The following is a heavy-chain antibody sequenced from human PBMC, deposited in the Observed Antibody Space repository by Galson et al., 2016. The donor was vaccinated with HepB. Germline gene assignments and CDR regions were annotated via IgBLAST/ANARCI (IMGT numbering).Heavy chain of an antibody. CDR3: ATQKLLRFGEGDF. Sequence: ETLSLTCTVSGGSISSSSYYWGWIRQPPGKGLEWIGSIHYSGSTYYNPSLKNRVTMSVDTSKNQFSLRLTSVTAADTAVYYFATQKLLRFGEGDFWGQGTLVTVSS. D-gene: IGHD3-10*01. CDR2: IHYSGST. V-gene: IGHV4-39*01. J-gene: IGHJ4*02. CDR1: GGSISSSSYY.